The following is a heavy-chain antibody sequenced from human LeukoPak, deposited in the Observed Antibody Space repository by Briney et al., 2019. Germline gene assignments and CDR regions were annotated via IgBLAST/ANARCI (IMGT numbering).Heavy chain of an antibody. CDR1: GGSFSGYY. CDR2: INHSGST. J-gene: IGHJ5*02. CDR3: ARLRGAFLEWPNWFDP. V-gene: IGHV4-34*01. Sequence: SETLSLTCAVYGGSFSGYYWSWIRQPPGKGLEWIGEINHSGSTNYNPSLKSRVTISVDTSKNQFSLKLSSVTAADTAVYYCARLRGAFLEWPNWFDPWGQGTLVTVSS. D-gene: IGHD3-3*01.